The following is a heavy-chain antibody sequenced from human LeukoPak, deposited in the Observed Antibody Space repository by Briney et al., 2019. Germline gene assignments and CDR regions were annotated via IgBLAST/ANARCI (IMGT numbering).Heavy chain of an antibody. Sequence: SETLSLTCTVSGGSISSSSYYWGWIRQPPGKGLEWIGSIYYSGSTYYNPSLKSRVTISVDTSKNQFSLKLSSVTAADTAVYYCARHKPDSSAMWVDYWGQGTLVTVSS. J-gene: IGHJ4*02. CDR2: IYYSGST. CDR1: GGSISSSSYY. V-gene: IGHV4-39*07. CDR3: ARHKPDSSAMWVDY. D-gene: IGHD3-22*01.